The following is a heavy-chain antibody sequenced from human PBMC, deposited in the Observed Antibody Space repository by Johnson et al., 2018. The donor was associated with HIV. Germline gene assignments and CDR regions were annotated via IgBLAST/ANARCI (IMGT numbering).Heavy chain of an antibody. J-gene: IGHJ3*02. CDR1: GFSISSTY. Sequence: MLLVESGGGLVQPWGSLRLSCAASGFSISSTYMSWIRQAPGKGLEWVSVIYRAGSTYYADSVKDRFTISRDISKNTIYLQMNSLRAEDTAMYYCARDGTETCPDDAFDIWVQGTMVTVSS. CDR2: IYRAGST. CDR3: ARDGTETCPDDAFDI. V-gene: IGHV3-66*01.